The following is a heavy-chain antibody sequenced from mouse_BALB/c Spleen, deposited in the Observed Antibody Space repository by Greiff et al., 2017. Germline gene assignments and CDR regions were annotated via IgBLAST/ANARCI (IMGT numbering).Heavy chain of an antibody. CDR2: ISSGGSYT. D-gene: IGHD1-2*01. V-gene: IGHV5-6-4*01. J-gene: IGHJ4*01. CDR3: TREEITTATGAMDY. CDR1: GFTFSSYT. Sequence: EVQLVESGGGLVKPGGSLKLSCAASGFTFSSYTMSWVRQTPEKRLEWVATISSGGSYTYYPDSVKGRFTISRDNAKNTLYLQMSSLKSEDTAMYYCTREEITTATGAMDYWGQGTSVTVSS.